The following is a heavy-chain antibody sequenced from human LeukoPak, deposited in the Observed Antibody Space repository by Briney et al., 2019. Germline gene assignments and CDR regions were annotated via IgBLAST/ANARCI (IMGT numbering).Heavy chain of an antibody. J-gene: IGHJ3*01. CDR2: ISSSGTTI. D-gene: IGHD2/OR15-2a*01. CDR3: ARGYCNSNTCYLAFDV. Sequence: GGSLRLSCAASGFTFSSYSMNWVRQAPGKGPEWVSCISSSGTTIYYADSVKGRFTISRDNPKNSLYLQMNSLRAEDTAVYYCARGYCNSNTCYLAFDVWGQGTMVTVSS. V-gene: IGHV3-48*01. CDR1: GFTFSSYS.